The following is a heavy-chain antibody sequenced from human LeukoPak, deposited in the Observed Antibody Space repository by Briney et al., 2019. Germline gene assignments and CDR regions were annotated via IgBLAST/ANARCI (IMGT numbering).Heavy chain of an antibody. Sequence: SETLSLTCTVSGGSISSYYWSWIRQPPGKGLEWIGYIYYSGSTNYNPSLKSRVTISVDTSRNQFSLKLSSVTAADTAVYYCARGVGGTPRAFDIWGQGTMVTVSS. CDR2: IYYSGST. CDR3: ARGVGGTPRAFDI. V-gene: IGHV4-59*08. D-gene: IGHD3-10*01. CDR1: GGSISSYY. J-gene: IGHJ3*02.